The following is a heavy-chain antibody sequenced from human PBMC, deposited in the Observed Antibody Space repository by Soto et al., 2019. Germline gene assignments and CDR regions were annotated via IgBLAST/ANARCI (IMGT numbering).Heavy chain of an antibody. CDR1: GDSINNYY. Sequence: SETLSLTCTVSGDSINNYYWSWIRQPPGKRLEWIGYIYYTGSTTYNPSLESRVTMSVDTSKNQFSLKLSSVNAADTAVYYCAKYRRTEAEGFTLDYWGRGTLVTVCS. D-gene: IGHD6-13*01. CDR3: AKYRRTEAEGFTLDY. CDR2: IYYTGST. J-gene: IGHJ4*02. V-gene: IGHV4-59*01.